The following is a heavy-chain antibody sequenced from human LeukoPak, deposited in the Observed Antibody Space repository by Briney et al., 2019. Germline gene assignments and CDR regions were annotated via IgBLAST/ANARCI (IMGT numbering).Heavy chain of an antibody. CDR3: ARGYGDNSGAFDI. D-gene: IGHD4-23*01. J-gene: IGHJ3*02. CDR2: IYYSGRT. V-gene: IGHV4-39*07. Sequence: SETLSLTCTVSGGSISSSSYYWGWIRQPPGKGLEWIGSIYYSGRTYYNPSLKSRVTISLDRSKNQFSLKLSSVTAADTAVYFCARGYGDNSGAFDIWGQGTLVTVSS. CDR1: GGSISSSSYY.